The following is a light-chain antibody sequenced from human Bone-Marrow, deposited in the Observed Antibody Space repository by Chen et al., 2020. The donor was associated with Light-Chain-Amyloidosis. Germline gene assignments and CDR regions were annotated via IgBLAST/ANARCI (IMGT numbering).Light chain of an antibody. CDR1: QSVSSY. CDR3: QQRSNWPPT. CDR2: DAS. Sequence: EIVLTQSHATLSLSPGERATLSCRARQSVSSYLAWYQQKPGQAPRLLIYDASNRATGIPARFSGSGSGTDFTLTISSLEPEDFAVYYCQQRSNWPPTFGQGTKVEIK. V-gene: IGKV3-11*01. J-gene: IGKJ1*01.